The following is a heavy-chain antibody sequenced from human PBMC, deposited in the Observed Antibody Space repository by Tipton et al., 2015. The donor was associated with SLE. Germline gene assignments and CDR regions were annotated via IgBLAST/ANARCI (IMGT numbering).Heavy chain of an antibody. CDR2: IIPIFGTS. CDR3: ARVGGSYSYYYMDV. V-gene: IGHV1-69*06. CDR1: GGTFMIYA. Sequence: QLVQSGAEVKKPGSSVKVSCKASGGTFMIYAITWVRQAPGQGLEWMGGIIPIFGTSNYAQKFQGRVTITADKSTRTAYMELSSLRSEDTAVYYCARVGGSYSYYYMDVWGKGTTVTVSS. D-gene: IGHD1-26*01. J-gene: IGHJ6*03.